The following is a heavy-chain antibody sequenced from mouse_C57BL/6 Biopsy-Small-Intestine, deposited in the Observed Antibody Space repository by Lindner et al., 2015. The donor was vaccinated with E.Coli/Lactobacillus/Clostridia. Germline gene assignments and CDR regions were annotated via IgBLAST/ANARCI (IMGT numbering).Heavy chain of an antibody. J-gene: IGHJ4*01. Sequence: VQLQESGPELVKPGASVKISCKASGYSFTDYNMDWVKQSHGKSLEWIGDINPNNGGTIYNQKFKGKATLTVDKSSSTAYMELRSLTSEDTAVYYCTTSYGYDGYYYAMDYWGQGTSVTVSS. V-gene: IGHV1-18*01. CDR1: GYSFTDYN. CDR3: TTSYGYDGYYYAMDY. D-gene: IGHD2-2*01. CDR2: INPNNGGT.